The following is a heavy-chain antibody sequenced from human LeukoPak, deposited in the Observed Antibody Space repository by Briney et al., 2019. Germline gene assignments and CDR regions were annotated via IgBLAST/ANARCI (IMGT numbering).Heavy chain of an antibody. J-gene: IGHJ2*01. CDR2: IYYSGST. CDR3: ATIGRYWYFDL. Sequence: SETLSLTCTVSGGSISSSSYYWGWIRQPPGKGLEWIGSIYYSGSTYYNPSLKSRVTISVDTSKNQFALKLSSVTAADTAVYYCATIGRYWYFDLWGRGTLVTVSS. CDR1: GGSISSSSYY. D-gene: IGHD1-26*01. V-gene: IGHV4-39*01.